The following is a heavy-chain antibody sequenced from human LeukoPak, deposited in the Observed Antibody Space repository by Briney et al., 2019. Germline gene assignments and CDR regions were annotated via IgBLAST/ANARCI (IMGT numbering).Heavy chain of an antibody. D-gene: IGHD6-6*01. CDR1: GGSFSGYY. CDR2: INHSGST. J-gene: IGHJ4*02. CDR3: ARHRAYSSSSPFDY. Sequence: SETLSLTCAVYGGSFSGYYWSWIRQPPGKGLEWIGEINHSGSTNYNPSLKSRVTISVDMSKNQFSLRPSSVTAADTAVYYCARHRAYSSSSPFDYWGQGTLVTVSS. V-gene: IGHV4-34*01.